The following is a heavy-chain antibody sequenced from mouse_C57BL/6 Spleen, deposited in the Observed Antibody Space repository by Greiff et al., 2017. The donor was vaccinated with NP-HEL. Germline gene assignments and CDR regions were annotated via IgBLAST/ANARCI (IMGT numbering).Heavy chain of an antibody. D-gene: IGHD4-1*01. J-gene: IGHJ4*01. CDR2: IDPSDSET. V-gene: IGHV1-52*01. CDR3: ARGLGRDAMDY. Sequence: VQLQQPGAELVRPGSSVKLSCKASGYTFTSYWMHWVKQRPIQGLEWIGNIDPSDSETHYNQKFKDKATLTVDKSSSTAYMQLSSLTSEDSAVYYCARGLGRDAMDYWGQGTSVTVSS. CDR1: GYTFTSYW.